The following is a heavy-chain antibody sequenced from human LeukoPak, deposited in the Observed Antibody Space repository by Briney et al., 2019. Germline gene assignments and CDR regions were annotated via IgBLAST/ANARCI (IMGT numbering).Heavy chain of an antibody. CDR2: ISSSGSTI. CDR3: ARFGYGGKVDY. D-gene: IGHD4-23*01. J-gene: IGHJ4*02. Sequence: GGSLRLSWAASAFFSTSYWVLCVRQVPGKGLEWVSYISSSGSTIYYADSVKGRFTISRDNAKHSLFLQMNSLRAEDTALSYYARFGYGGKVDYWGQGTLVTVSS. V-gene: IGHV3-48*04. CDR1: AFFSTSYW.